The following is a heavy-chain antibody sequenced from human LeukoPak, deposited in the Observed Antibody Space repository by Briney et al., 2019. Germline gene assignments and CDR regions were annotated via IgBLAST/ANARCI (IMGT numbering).Heavy chain of an antibody. CDR3: ARDLSQEV. CDR2: ISSSSSYI. J-gene: IGHJ4*02. CDR1: GGSFSEYY. V-gene: IGHV3-21*01. Sequence: PSETLSLTCAVYGGSFSEYYWSWVRQAPGKGLEWASSISSSSSYIYYADSVKGRFTISRDNAKNSLYLQMNSLRAEDTAVYYCARDLSQEVWGQGTLVTVSS.